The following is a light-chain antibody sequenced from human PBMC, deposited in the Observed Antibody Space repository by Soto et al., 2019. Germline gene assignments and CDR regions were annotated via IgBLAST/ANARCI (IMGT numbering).Light chain of an antibody. J-gene: IGKJ1*01. CDR1: QSVNNN. Sequence: EIVMTQSPATLSVSPGERATLSCRASQSVNNNLAWYQQKPGQAPRLLIYGASTRATGIPARFSGSGSGTEFTLTISSLQSEDFAVYYWQQFNNWPRTFGQGTKVEVK. CDR3: QQFNNWPRT. CDR2: GAS. V-gene: IGKV3-15*01.